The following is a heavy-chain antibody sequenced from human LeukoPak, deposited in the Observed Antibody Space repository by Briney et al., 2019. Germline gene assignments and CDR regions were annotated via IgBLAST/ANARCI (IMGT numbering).Heavy chain of an antibody. D-gene: IGHD4-23*01. CDR1: GFTFSGHW. Sequence: GGSLRLSCAGSGFTFSGHWMTWVRQAPGKGLEWVASIKEDGREDHYVDSVKGRFTISRDNAKHSLYLQMNSVRAEDTAVYYWASEWHGYGGDSGGYWGQGTLVTVSS. CDR2: IKEDGRED. CDR3: ASEWHGYGGDSGGY. V-gene: IGHV3-7*01. J-gene: IGHJ4*02.